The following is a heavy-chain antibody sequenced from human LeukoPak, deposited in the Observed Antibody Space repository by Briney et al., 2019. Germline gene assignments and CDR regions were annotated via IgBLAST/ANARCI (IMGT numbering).Heavy chain of an antibody. CDR3: ARGLTYYDILTGYYSPYFDY. J-gene: IGHJ4*02. Sequence: SETLSLTCTVSGGSISTYYWSWIRRPPGKGLEWIGYIYYSGDINYNPSLKSRVAISVDTSKNQFSLKLSSVTAADTAVCYCARGLTYYDILTGYYSPYFDYWGQGTLVTVSS. CDR2: IYYSGDI. D-gene: IGHD3-9*01. CDR1: GGSISTYY. V-gene: IGHV4-59*01.